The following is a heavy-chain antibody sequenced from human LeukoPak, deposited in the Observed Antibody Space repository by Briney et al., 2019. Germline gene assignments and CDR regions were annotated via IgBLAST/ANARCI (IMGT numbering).Heavy chain of an antibody. Sequence: ASVKVSCKASGYTFTSYYMHWVRQAPGQGLEWMGIINPSGGSTSYAQKFQGRVTMTRDTSTSTVYMELSSLRSEDTAVYYCARESRGYYYSSGHKYYYGMDVWGQGTTVTVS. J-gene: IGHJ6*02. CDR2: INPSGGST. V-gene: IGHV1-46*01. CDR3: ARESRGYYYSSGHKYYYGMDV. CDR1: GYTFTSYY. D-gene: IGHD6-19*01.